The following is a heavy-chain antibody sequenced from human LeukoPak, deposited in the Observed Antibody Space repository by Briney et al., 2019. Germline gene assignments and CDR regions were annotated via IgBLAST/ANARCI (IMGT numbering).Heavy chain of an antibody. Sequence: PGRSLRLSCAASGFTFSSYGMHWVRQAPGKGLEWVSGISWNSGRIGYADSVKGRFTISRDNAKNSLYLEMNSLRAEDTALYYCVNVEAGTAYWGQGTLVTVSS. J-gene: IGHJ4*02. V-gene: IGHV3-9*01. D-gene: IGHD6-19*01. CDR1: GFTFSSYG. CDR2: ISWNSGRI. CDR3: VNVEAGTAY.